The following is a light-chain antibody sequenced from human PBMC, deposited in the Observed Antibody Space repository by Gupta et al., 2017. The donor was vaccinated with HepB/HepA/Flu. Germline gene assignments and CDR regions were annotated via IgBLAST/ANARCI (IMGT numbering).Light chain of an antibody. CDR1: QTINNF. V-gene: IGKV1-39*01. CDR2: ETS. J-gene: IGKJ3*01. CDR3: QQSYSTPFT. Sequence: DIQMTQSPSSLSASVGDRVTITCRASQTINNFLNWFQRKPGKAPNLLIYETSNLESGVSSRFSGTGSVTYFTLTSNILQPEDFATDDSQQSYSTPFTFGPGTKVEI.